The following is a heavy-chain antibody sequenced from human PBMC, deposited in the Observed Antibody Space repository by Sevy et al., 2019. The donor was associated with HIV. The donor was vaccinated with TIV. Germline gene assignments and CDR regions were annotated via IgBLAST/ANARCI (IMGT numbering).Heavy chain of an antibody. D-gene: IGHD3-3*01. CDR1: GDTFITYD. CDR2: MSPKSGNT. CDR3: ASGGSGDVWNYEYYYYGMDV. Sequence: GASVKVSCKASGDTFITYDINWVRQATGQGLEWMGWMSPKSGNTDYAQKFQGRLIMTRDLATSTAYMELSSLRSEDTAVYYYASGGSGDVWNYEYYYYGMDVWGQGTTVTVSS. V-gene: IGHV1-8*01. J-gene: IGHJ6*02.